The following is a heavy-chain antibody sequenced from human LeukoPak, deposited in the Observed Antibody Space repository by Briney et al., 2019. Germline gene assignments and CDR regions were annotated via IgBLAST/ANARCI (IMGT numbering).Heavy chain of an antibody. V-gene: IGHV5-51*01. J-gene: IGHJ4*02. CDR1: GYSFTNYW. CDR2: IYPGDSET. D-gene: IGHD1-26*01. CDR3: ARRRDLYSGSYYPFDY. Sequence: GGSLKISCKGSGYSFTNYWIGWVRQMPGKGLEWMGIIYPGDSETRYSPSFQGQVTISADKSISTAYLQWSSLKASDTAMYYCARRRDLYSGSYYPFDYWGQGTLVTVSS.